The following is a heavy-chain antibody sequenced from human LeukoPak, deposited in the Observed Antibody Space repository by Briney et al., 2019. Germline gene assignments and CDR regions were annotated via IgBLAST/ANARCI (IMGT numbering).Heavy chain of an antibody. CDR2: INPNSGGT. Sequence: ASVKVSYKASGYTFTGYYMHWVRQAPGQGLEWMGWINPNSGGTNYAQKFQGRVTMTRDTSISTAYMELSRLRSDDTAVYYCARGPFWSGYYADYWGQGTLVTVSS. V-gene: IGHV1-2*02. J-gene: IGHJ4*02. CDR1: GYTFTGYY. D-gene: IGHD3-3*01. CDR3: ARGPFWSGYYADY.